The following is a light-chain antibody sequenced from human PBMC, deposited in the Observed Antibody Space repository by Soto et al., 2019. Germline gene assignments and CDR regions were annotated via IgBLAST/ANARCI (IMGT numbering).Light chain of an antibody. CDR3: QQYDNLPTFT. CDR1: QDISNH. V-gene: IGKV1-33*01. J-gene: IGKJ3*01. CDR2: DAS. Sequence: DIQMTQSPSSLSASVGDRVTITSQASQDISNHLNWYQQKPGKAPKLLIYDASSLETGVPSSFSGSGSGTDFTFTITSLRPEDIATYYCQQYDNLPTFTFGPGTKVDIK.